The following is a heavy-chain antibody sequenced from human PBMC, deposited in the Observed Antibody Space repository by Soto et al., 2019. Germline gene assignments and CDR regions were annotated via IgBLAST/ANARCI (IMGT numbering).Heavy chain of an antibody. CDR2: IYYSGST. V-gene: IGHV4-39*07. CDR1: GDSISSRSYY. CDR3: AKDNYDSLAFDI. Sequence: SETLSLTCTVTGDSISSRSYYWGWIRQPPGKGLEWSGSIYYSGSTYNNPSLRSRVTISVDTSKNQFSLKLSSVTAADTAVYYCAKDNYDSLAFDIWGQGTMVTVSS. D-gene: IGHD3-22*01. J-gene: IGHJ3*02.